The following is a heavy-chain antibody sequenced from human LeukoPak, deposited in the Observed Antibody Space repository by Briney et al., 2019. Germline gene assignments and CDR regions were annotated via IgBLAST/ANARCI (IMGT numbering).Heavy chain of an antibody. Sequence: GGSLRLSCAASGFTFSSYSINWVRQAPGKGLEWVSYISSSSNTIYYADSVKGRFTISRDNAKNSLYLQMNSLRAEDTAVYYCAGDGFIAAAGIRGAPSDYWGQGTLVTVSS. CDR1: GFTFSSYS. CDR2: ISSSSNTI. D-gene: IGHD6-13*01. J-gene: IGHJ4*02. V-gene: IGHV3-48*01. CDR3: AGDGFIAAAGIRGAPSDY.